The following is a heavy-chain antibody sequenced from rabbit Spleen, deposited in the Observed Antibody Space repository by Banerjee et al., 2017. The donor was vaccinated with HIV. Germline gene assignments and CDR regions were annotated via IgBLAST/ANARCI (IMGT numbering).Heavy chain of an antibody. D-gene: IGHD1-1*01. CDR2: IYSGSSGDT. J-gene: IGHJ6*01. V-gene: IGHV1S45*01. Sequence: QQQLVESGGGLVQPGGSLKLSCKASGFDFSSYGVSWVRQAPGKGLEWIACIYSGSSGDTYYASWAKGRFTISKTSSTTVTLQMTSLTAADTATYFCARDTSSSFSSYGMDLWGQGTLVTVS. CDR1: GFDFSSYG. CDR3: ARDTSSSFSSYGMDL.